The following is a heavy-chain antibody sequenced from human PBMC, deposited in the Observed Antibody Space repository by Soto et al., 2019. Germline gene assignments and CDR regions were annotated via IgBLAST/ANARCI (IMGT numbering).Heavy chain of an antibody. CDR2: INWNGGST. D-gene: IGHD6-19*01. V-gene: IGHV3-20*04. CDR1: GFTFDDYG. Sequence: EVQLVESGGGVVRPGGSLRLSCAASGFTFDDYGMSWVRQAPGKGLEWVSGINWNGGSTGYADSVKGRFTISRDNAKNSLYLQINGLRAEDTALYYCARLYSSGWYGPGRYWGQGTLVTVSS. CDR3: ARLYSSGWYGPGRY. J-gene: IGHJ4*02.